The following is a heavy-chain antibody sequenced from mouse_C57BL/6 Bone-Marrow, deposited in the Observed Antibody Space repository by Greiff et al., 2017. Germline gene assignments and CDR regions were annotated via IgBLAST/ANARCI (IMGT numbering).Heavy chain of an antibody. CDR1: GYTFTSYG. D-gene: IGHD2-4*01. CDR3: AREGTCDYDGDWFAY. CDR2: IYIGNGYT. Sequence: EVQLQQSGAELVRPGSSVKMSCKTSGYTFTSYGINWVKQRPGQGLEWIGYIYIGNGYTAYNEKFKGKATLTSDTSSSTAYMQLSSLTSEDSAVYFCAREGTCDYDGDWFAYWGQGTLVTVSA. V-gene: IGHV1-58*01. J-gene: IGHJ3*01.